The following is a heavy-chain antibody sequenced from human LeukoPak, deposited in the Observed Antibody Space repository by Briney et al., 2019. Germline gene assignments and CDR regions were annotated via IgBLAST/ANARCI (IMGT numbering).Heavy chain of an antibody. V-gene: IGHV1-69*04. CDR2: IIPILGIA. CDR3: AREQGTYDYVWGSYRYTNTWFDP. CDR1: GGTFSSYA. J-gene: IGHJ5*02. Sequence: SVEVSCKASGGTFSSYAISWVRQAPGQGLEWMGRIIPILGIANYAQKFQGRVTITADKSTSTAYMELSSLRSEDTAVYYCAREQGTYDYVWGSYRYTNTWFDPWGQGTLVTVSS. D-gene: IGHD3-16*02.